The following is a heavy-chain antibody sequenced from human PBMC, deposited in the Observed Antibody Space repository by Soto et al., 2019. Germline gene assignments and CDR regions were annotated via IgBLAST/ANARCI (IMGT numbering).Heavy chain of an antibody. J-gene: IGHJ1*01. D-gene: IGHD6-19*01. CDR1: GFTFSSYG. CDR2: IWYDGSNK. Sequence: QVQLVESGGGVVQPGRSLRLSCAASGFTFSSYGMHWVRQAPGKGLEWVAVIWYDGSNKYYADSVKGRFTISRDNSKNTLYLQMNSLSAEDTAVYYCARDQGGSSGWIQHWGQGTLVTVSS. CDR3: ARDQGGSSGWIQH. V-gene: IGHV3-33*01.